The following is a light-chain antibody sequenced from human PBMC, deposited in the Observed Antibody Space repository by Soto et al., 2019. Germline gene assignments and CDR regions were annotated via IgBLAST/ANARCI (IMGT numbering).Light chain of an antibody. J-gene: IGLJ1*01. CDR3: AGWHASLRGFYV. Sequence: QSVLTQLPSASGTPGQRVTISCSGSSSNIGSNYVYWYQQLPGTAPKLLIYRNNQRPSGVPDRFSGSKSGTSASLAISGLRSEDEADYYCAGWHASLRGFYVFGIGRKVTVL. V-gene: IGLV1-47*01. CDR2: RNN. CDR1: SSNIGSNY.